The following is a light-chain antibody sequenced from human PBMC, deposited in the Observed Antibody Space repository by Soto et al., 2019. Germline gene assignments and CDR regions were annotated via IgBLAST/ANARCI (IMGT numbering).Light chain of an antibody. CDR2: AAS. CDR1: QSISSY. CDR3: PQSYSTLIT. Sequence: DIPMTQSPSSLSASVGDRVTITCRASQSISSYLNWYQQKPGKAPKLLIYAASSLQSGVPSRFSGSGSGTAFTLTISSLQPEDFATYYCPQSYSTLITFGQGTRMEIK. V-gene: IGKV1-39*01. J-gene: IGKJ5*01.